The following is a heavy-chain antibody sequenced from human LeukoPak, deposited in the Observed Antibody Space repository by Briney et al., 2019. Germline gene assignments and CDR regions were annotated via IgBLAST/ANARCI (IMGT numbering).Heavy chain of an antibody. D-gene: IGHD3-3*01. CDR1: GFTFSSYG. V-gene: IGHV3-30*02. CDR2: IRYDGSNK. Sequence: GGSLRLSCAASGFTFSSYGMQWVRQAPGKGLEWVAFIRYDGSNKYYADSVKGRFTISRDNSKNTLYLQMNSLRAEDTAVYYCAKTLLRFLEYQFDYWGQGTLVTVSS. J-gene: IGHJ4*02. CDR3: AKTLLRFLEYQFDY.